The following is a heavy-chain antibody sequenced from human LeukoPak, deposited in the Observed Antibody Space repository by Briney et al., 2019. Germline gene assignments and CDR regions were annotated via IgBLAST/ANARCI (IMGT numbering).Heavy chain of an antibody. CDR1: GGSISSSSYY. Sequence: SETLSLTCTVSGGSISSSSYYWGWTRQPPGKGLEWIGSIYYSGSTYYNPSLKSRVTISVDTSKNQFSLKLSSVTAADTAVYYCARDTPSYGDYGHNWFDPWGQGTLVTVSS. V-gene: IGHV4-39*07. CDR2: IYYSGST. J-gene: IGHJ5*02. D-gene: IGHD4-17*01. CDR3: ARDTPSYGDYGHNWFDP.